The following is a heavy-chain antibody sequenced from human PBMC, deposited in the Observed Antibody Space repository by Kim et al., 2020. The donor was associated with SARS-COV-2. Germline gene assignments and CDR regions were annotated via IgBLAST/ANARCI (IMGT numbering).Heavy chain of an antibody. CDR2: ISSSSSYT. D-gene: IGHD3-10*01. CDR1: GFTFSDYY. Sequence: GGSLRLSCAASGFTFSDYYMSWIRQAPGKGLEWVSYISSSSSYTNYADSVKGRFTISRDNAKNSLYLQMNSLRAEDTAVYYCARDRSGIITMVRGALDGMDVCGQGTTVTVSS. CDR3: ARDRSGIITMVRGALDGMDV. V-gene: IGHV3-11*05. J-gene: IGHJ6*02.